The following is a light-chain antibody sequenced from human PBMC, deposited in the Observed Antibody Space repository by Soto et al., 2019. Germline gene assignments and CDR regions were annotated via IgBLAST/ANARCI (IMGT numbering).Light chain of an antibody. CDR2: KAS. J-gene: IGKJ1*01. CDR1: QSISSW. V-gene: IGKV1-5*03. Sequence: DIQMPQSPSTLSASVGDRVTITCRASQSISSWLAWYQQKPGKAPKLLIYKASSLESGVPSRFSGSGSGTEFTLTISSLQPDDFATYDCQQYNSYWTFGQGTKVEIK. CDR3: QQYNSYWT.